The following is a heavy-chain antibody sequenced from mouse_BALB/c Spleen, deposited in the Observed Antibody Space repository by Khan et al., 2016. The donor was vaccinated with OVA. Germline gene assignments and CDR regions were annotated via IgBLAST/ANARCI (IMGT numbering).Heavy chain of an antibody. V-gene: IGHV5-17*02. CDR2: ISGDSSTI. CDR3: ATSYYYGYYFDY. CDR1: GFTFSSYG. J-gene: IGHJ2*01. D-gene: IGHD1-1*01. Sequence: EVKLMESGGGLVQPGGSRKLSCAASGFTFSSYGMHWVRQAPENGLEWVAYISGDSSTIYYTDTVKGRFTISRDNPKKTLSLQMTSLMSEDTAMYYCATSYYYGYYFDYWGPGTTLTVSS.